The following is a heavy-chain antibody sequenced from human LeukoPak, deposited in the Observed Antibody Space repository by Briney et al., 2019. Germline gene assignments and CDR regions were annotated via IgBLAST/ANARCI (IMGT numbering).Heavy chain of an antibody. CDR3: TKDPNGDYVGAFDM. V-gene: IGHV3-23*01. CDR1: RLTFSNYA. Sequence: PGGSLRLSCAASRLTFSNYAMTWVRQSPGKGLEWVSSITGSGGTNYADSVKGRFSISRDNSQNTVFLHMNSLRADGTAVYYCTKDPNGDYVGAFDMWGPGTMVTVSS. D-gene: IGHD4-17*01. J-gene: IGHJ3*02. CDR2: ITGSGGT.